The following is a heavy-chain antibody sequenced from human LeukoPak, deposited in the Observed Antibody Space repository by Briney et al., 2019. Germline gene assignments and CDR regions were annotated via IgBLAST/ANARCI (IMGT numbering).Heavy chain of an antibody. V-gene: IGHV4-4*09. CDR2: IYTGGT. Sequence: SETLSLSCTVSGASIRTYYWAWIRQPPGKGLEWIGYIYTGGTDYNPSLRGRVNISVDTSKSQFSLRLSSVTAADTAVYYCATTTRLAWFDPRGQGTLVTVSS. D-gene: IGHD1-1*01. J-gene: IGHJ5*02. CDR3: ATTTRLAWFDP. CDR1: GASIRTYY.